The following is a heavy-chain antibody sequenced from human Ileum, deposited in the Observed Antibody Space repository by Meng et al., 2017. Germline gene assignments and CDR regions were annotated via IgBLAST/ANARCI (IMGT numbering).Heavy chain of an antibody. V-gene: IGHV4-34*01. CDR2: INHSGST. CDR3: AREGGSYWFDP. J-gene: IGHJ5*02. D-gene: IGHD1-26*01. CDR1: GGSFSGYY. Sequence: SETLSLTCAVYGGSFSGYYWSWIRQPPGKGLEWIGEINHSGSTNYNPSLKSRVTISVDTSKNQFSLKLSSVTAADTAAYYCAREGGSYWFDPWGQGTLVTVSS.